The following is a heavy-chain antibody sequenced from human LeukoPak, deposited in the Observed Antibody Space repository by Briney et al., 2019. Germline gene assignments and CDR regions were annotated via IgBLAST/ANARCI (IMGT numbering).Heavy chain of an antibody. V-gene: IGHV4-4*07. D-gene: IGHD3-22*01. CDR1: GGSISSYY. CDR2: IYTGGST. J-gene: IGHJ4*02. Sequence: SETLSLTCTVSGGSISSYYWSWIRQPAGKGLEWIGRIYTGGSTHYNPSLKSRVTISLDKSKNQFSLKLSSVTAADTAVYFCAREQYNDSSGRILWGQGTLVTVSS. CDR3: AREQYNDSSGRIL.